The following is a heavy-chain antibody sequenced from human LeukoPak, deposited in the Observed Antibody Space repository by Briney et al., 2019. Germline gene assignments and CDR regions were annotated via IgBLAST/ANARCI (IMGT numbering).Heavy chain of an antibody. CDR2: IRYDGSNK. Sequence: GGSLRLSCAASGFTFSDYGMHWVRQAPGKGLEWVAFIRYDGSNKYYADSVKGRFTISRDNSKNTLYLQMNSLRAEDTALYYCAKSPTYCGSDCYSTFDYWGQGNLVTVSS. V-gene: IGHV3-30*02. CDR1: GFTFSDYG. J-gene: IGHJ4*02. D-gene: IGHD2-21*02. CDR3: AKSPTYCGSDCYSTFDY.